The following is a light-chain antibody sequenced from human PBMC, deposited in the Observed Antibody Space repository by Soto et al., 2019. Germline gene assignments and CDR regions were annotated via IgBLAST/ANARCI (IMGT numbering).Light chain of an antibody. V-gene: IGKV3-20*01. J-gene: IGKJ2*01. CDR3: QQYGSSPPYT. CDR1: QSVSSSY. CDR2: AAS. Sequence: EIVLTQSPDTLSLSPGESGTLSCRASQSVSSSYLAWYQQKAGQAPRLLIYAASSRATGIPDRFSGSGSGTDFTLTISRLEPEDFAVYYCQQYGSSPPYTFGQGTKLEIK.